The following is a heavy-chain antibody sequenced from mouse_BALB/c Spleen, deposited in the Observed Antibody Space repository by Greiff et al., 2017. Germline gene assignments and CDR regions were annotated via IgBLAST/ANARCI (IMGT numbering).Heavy chain of an antibody. J-gene: IGHJ4*01. Sequence: VHLVESGPGLVAPSQSLSITCTVSGFSLTSYGVSWVRQPPGKGLEWLGVIWGDGSTNYHSALISRLSISKDNSKSQVFLKLNSLQTDDTATYYCAKPPIYYYGSSYENYAMDYWGQGTSVTVSS. D-gene: IGHD1-1*01. CDR3: AKPPIYYYGSSYENYAMDY. V-gene: IGHV2-3*01. CDR1: GFSLTSYG. CDR2: IWGDGST.